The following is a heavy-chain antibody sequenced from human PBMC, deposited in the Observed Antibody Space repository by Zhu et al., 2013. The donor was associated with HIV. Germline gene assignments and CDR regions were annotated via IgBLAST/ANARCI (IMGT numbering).Heavy chain of an antibody. Sequence: GPSVKVSCKASGHTFSSYGISWVRQAPGQGLEWMGWISAYNGNTNYAQKLQGRVTMTTDTSTSTAYMELRSLRSDDTAVYYCARDRGSIAAAGTLDYWGQGTLVTVSS. CDR1: GHTFSSYG. V-gene: IGHV1-18*01. CDR2: ISAYNGNT. D-gene: IGHD6-13*01. CDR3: ARDRGSIAAAGTLDY. J-gene: IGHJ4*02.